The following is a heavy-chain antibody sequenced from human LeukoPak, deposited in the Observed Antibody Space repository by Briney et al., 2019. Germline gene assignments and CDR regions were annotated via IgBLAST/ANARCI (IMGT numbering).Heavy chain of an antibody. V-gene: IGHV4-34*01. CDR2: IDHTGRS. J-gene: IGHJ5*01. CDR3: ARGVNSGSYFSYFDS. Sequence: PSETLSLTCAVYGGSFSGHYWTWIRQPPGKGLEWIGEIDHTGRSTYNPSLTSRVTISKDSSKNQFSLSLGSVIAADTAVYFCARGVNSGSYFSYFDSWGQGTPVTVPS. CDR1: GGSFSGHY. D-gene: IGHD3-10*01.